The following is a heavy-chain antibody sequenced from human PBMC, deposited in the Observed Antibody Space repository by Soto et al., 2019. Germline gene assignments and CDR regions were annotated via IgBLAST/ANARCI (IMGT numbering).Heavy chain of an antibody. Sequence: QVQLVQSGAEVKKPGASVKVSCKASGYTFASYAISWMRQAPGQGLEWMGWISAYNGNTNYAQKLQGRVTMTTATSTSTAYLALRSLRSDDTAVYYCARDPPPPDYWGQGTLVTVSS. V-gene: IGHV1-18*01. CDR2: ISAYNGNT. CDR1: GYTFASYA. CDR3: ARDPPPPDY. J-gene: IGHJ4*02.